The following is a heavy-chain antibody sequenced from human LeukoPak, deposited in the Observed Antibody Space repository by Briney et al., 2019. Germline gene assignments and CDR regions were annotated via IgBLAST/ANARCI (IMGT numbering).Heavy chain of an antibody. CDR2: IYYSGST. CDR1: GGSISSYY. Sequence: SETLSLTCTVSGGSISSYYWGWIRQPPGKGLEWIGSIYYSGSTYYNPSLKSRVTISVDTSKNQFSLQLNSVTPEDTAVYYCARSPGIAARGNWFDPWGQGTLVTVSS. D-gene: IGHD6-6*01. V-gene: IGHV4-39*01. J-gene: IGHJ5*02. CDR3: ARSPGIAARGNWFDP.